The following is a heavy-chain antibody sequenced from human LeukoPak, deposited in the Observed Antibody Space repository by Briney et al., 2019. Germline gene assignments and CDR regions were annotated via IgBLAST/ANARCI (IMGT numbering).Heavy chain of an antibody. D-gene: IGHD2-2*01. V-gene: IGHV2-70*11. Sequence: SGPTLVHPTQPLTLTCTFSGFSLRTSGMCVTWIRQPPGKALEWLARIDWDDDKYYSTSLKTRLTISKDTSKNQVVLTMTNMDPVDTATYYCARGGDQFDYWGQGTLVTVSS. CDR3: ARGGDQFDY. CDR2: IDWDDDK. J-gene: IGHJ4*02. CDR1: GFSLRTSGMC.